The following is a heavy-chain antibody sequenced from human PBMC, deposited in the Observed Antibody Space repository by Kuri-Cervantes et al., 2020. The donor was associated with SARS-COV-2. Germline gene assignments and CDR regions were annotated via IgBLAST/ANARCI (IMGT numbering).Heavy chain of an antibody. D-gene: IGHD4-17*01. CDR2: IYYSGST. J-gene: IGHJ5*02. CDR1: GGSISSYY. Sequence: GSLRLSCTVSGGSISSYYWSWIRQPPGKGLEWIGYIYYSGSTNYNPSLKSRVAISVDTSKNQFSLKLSSVTAADTAVYYCARGGYGDYLSWGQGTLVTVSS. CDR3: ARGGYGDYLS. V-gene: IGHV4-59*01.